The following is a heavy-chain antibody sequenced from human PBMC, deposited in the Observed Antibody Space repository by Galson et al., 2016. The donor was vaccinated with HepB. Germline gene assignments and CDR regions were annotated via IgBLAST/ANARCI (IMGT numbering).Heavy chain of an antibody. V-gene: IGHV1-58*01. CDR1: GVTFSTSA. CDR2: IVAGNGDT. Sequence: SCAASGVTFSTSAVQWVRQARGQHLEWIGWIVAGNGDTKYAQKFQERVTITRDMSTRTAYMELSSLTSEDTAVYYCAARGNSWPYYWGQGTLVTVSS. CDR3: AARGNSWPYY. D-gene: IGHD6-13*01. J-gene: IGHJ4*02.